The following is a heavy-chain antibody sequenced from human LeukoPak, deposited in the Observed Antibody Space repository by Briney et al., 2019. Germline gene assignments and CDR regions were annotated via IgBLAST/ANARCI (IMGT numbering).Heavy chain of an antibody. V-gene: IGHV4-34*01. D-gene: IGHD5-18*01. CDR2: INHSGST. CDR3: ARGGYSYGWQHAFDI. J-gene: IGHJ3*02. Sequence: SETLSLTCAAYGGSFSGYYWSWIRQPPGKGLEWIGEINHSGSTNYNPSLKSRVTISVDTSKNQFSLKLSSVTAADTAVYYCARGGYSYGWQHAFDIWGQGTMVTVSS. CDR1: GGSFSGYY.